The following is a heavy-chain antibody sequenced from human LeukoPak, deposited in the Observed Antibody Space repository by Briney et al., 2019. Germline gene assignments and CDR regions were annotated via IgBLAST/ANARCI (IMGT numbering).Heavy chain of an antibody. CDR1: GYTFTGYY. CDR2: INPNSGGT. V-gene: IGHV1-2*02. D-gene: IGHD6-6*01. Sequence: ASVKVSCKASGYTFTGYYMHWVRQAPGQGLEWMGWINPNSGGTNYAQKFQGRVTMTRDTSISTAYMELSRLRSDDTAVYYCARVLIAARLAWFDPWGQGTLVTVSS. J-gene: IGHJ5*02. CDR3: ARVLIAARLAWFDP.